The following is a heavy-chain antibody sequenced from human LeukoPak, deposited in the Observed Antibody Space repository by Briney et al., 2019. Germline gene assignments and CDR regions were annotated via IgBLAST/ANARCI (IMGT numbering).Heavy chain of an antibody. J-gene: IGHJ4*02. CDR1: GGSITSYY. V-gene: IGHV4-59*01. Sequence: SETLSLTCTVSGGSITSYYWDWIRQPPGKGLEWIGNIYYSGGINYNPSLRGRVTMSVDTSKNQFSLRLSSVTAADTAVYYCARGGLSSWISFDSWGQGTLVTVSS. D-gene: IGHD2-2*03. CDR3: ARGGLSSWISFDS. CDR2: IYYSGGI.